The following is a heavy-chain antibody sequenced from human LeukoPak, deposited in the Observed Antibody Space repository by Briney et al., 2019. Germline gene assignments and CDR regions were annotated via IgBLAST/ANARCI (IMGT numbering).Heavy chain of an antibody. CDR3: PRAPPSWGFDS. D-gene: IGHD7-27*01. CDR1: GYTFTSYD. Sequence: ASVKVSCKASGYTFTSYDFNWLRQATGQGPEWMGWMNPNSGATGYAQKFQGRVTMTRSASINTAYMELSNLRSEATAVYYCPRAPPSWGFDSWGQGTLVTVSS. J-gene: IGHJ4*02. V-gene: IGHV1-8*01. CDR2: MNPNSGAT.